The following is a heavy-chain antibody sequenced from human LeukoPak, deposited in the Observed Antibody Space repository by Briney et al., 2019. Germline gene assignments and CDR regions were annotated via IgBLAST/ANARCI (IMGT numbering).Heavy chain of an antibody. J-gene: IGHJ1*01. D-gene: IGHD2-21*02. V-gene: IGHV1-46*01. CDR3: AKCRDGGDCSDEYFQH. Sequence: ASVKVSCKASGYTFTSYYMHWVRQAPGQGLEWMGIINPSGGSTSYAQKFQGRVTMTRDTSTSTVYMELSSLRSEDTAVYYCAKCRDGGDCSDEYFQHWGQGTLVTVSS. CDR1: GYTFTSYY. CDR2: INPSGGST.